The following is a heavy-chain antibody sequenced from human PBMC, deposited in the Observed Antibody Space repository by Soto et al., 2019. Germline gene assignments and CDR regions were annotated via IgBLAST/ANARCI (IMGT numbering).Heavy chain of an antibody. V-gene: IGHV3-30*18. J-gene: IGHJ6*02. Sequence: GGSLRLSCAASGFAFSSYGMHWVRQAPGKGLEWVAVISYDGSNKYYADSVKGRFTISRDNSKNTLYLQMNSLRAEDTAVYYWAKLPTEYYDFWSGPLDPLNYYGMDVWGQGTTVTVSS. CDR2: ISYDGSNK. D-gene: IGHD3-3*01. CDR3: AKLPTEYYDFWSGPLDPLNYYGMDV. CDR1: GFAFSSYG.